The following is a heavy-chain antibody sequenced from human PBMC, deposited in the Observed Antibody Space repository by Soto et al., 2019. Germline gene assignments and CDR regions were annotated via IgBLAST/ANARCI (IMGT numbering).Heavy chain of an antibody. D-gene: IGHD2-15*01. Sequence: SETLSLTCSVSGDSISNLDYFWAWIRRPPGQALEYIGYIYKSATTYYNPSFESRVAISVDTSKSQFSLNVTSVTAADTAVYFCARGRYCLTGRCFPNWFDSWGQGALVTVS. CDR1: GDSISNLDYF. V-gene: IGHV4-30-4*01. CDR3: ARGRYCLTGRCFPNWFDS. CDR2: IYKSATT. J-gene: IGHJ5*01.